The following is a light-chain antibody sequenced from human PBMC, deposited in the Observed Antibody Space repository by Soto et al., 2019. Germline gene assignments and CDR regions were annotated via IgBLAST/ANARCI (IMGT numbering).Light chain of an antibody. V-gene: IGKV3-20*01. CDR2: GVS. J-gene: IGKJ1*01. CDR1: QSVGSTF. CDR3: GQFVSSPPRT. Sequence: EIVLTQSPGTLSLSPGERATLSCRASQSVGSTFLAWYQQKPGQAPRLLIYGVSTRATGIPDRFSGSWSGTVFTLSISRLEPEDFAVYYCGQFVSSPPRTFGQGTKVEIK.